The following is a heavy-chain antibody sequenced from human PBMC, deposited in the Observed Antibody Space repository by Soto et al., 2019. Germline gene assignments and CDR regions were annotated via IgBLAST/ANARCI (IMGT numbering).Heavy chain of an antibody. CDR3: ARHSYYSNPLRFDP. D-gene: IGHD4-4*01. Sequence: QVQLQESGPGLVQPSETLSLTCTVSGGSITGYYWSWIRQPPGKGPGWIGNIHYSGSTNYNPSLTSRVTXXVXTXXHQFSLRLSSVTAAETAVYYCARHSYYSNPLRFDPWGQGTLVTVSS. V-gene: IGHV4-59*08. J-gene: IGHJ5*02. CDR2: IHYSGST. CDR1: GGSITGYY.